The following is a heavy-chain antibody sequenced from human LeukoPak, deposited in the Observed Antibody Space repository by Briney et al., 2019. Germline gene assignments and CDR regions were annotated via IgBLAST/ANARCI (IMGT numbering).Heavy chain of an antibody. V-gene: IGHV4-59*08. J-gene: IGHJ3*02. D-gene: IGHD3-3*01. CDR3: ASTIFGVADAFDI. CDR2: IYYSGST. Sequence: SETLSLTCTVSGGSISSYYWSWIRQPPGKGLEWIGYIYYSGSTNYNPSLKSRVTISVDTSKNQFSLRLSSVTAADTAVYYCASTIFGVADAFDIWGQGTMATVSS. CDR1: GGSISSYY.